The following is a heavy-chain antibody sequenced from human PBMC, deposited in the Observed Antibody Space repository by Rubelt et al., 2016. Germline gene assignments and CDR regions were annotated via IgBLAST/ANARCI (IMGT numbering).Heavy chain of an antibody. CDR1: GGTFSSYA. D-gene: IGHD6-13*01. V-gene: IGHV1-69*06. CDR2: IIPIFGTA. J-gene: IGHJ4*02. CDR3: ASVISGVEYSSSWHFDY. Sequence: QVQLVQSGAEVKKPGSSVKVSCKASGGTFSSYAISWVRQAPGQGLEWMGGIIPIFGTANYAQKFQGRVTITADKSTSTADMGRGSRRAGDTAVYYCASVISGVEYSSSWHFDYWGQGTLVTVSS.